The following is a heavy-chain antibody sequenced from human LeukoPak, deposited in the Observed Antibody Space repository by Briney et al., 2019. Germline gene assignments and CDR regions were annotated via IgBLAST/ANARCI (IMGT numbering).Heavy chain of an antibody. D-gene: IGHD3-16*02. CDR2: FDPEDGET. J-gene: IGHJ4*02. V-gene: IGHV1-24*01. CDR3: ATIDSMITFGGVIAYDY. Sequence: ASVKVSCKASGYTFTGYYIHWVRQAPGKGLEWMGGFDPEDGETIYAQKFQGRVTMTEDTSTDTAYMELSSLRSEDTAVYYCATIDSMITFGGVIAYDYWGQGTLVTVSS. CDR1: GYTFTGYY.